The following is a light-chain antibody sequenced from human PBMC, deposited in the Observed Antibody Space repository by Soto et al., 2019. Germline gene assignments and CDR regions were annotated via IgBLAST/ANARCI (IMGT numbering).Light chain of an antibody. V-gene: IGKV3-11*01. CDR1: QSVSSY. CDR2: DAS. J-gene: IGKJ2*01. CDR3: QQRSNWPPRYT. Sequence: EIVLTQSPETLSLSPGERATLSCRASQSVSSYLVWYQQKPGQAPRLLIYDASNRATGIPARFSGSGSGTDFTLTISSLEPEDFAVYYCQQRSNWPPRYTFGQGTKLEIK.